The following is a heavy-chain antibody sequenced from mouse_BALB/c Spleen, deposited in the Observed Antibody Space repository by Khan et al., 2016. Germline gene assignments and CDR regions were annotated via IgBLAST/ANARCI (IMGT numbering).Heavy chain of an antibody. J-gene: IGHJ3*01. CDR3: ASQDGSSYVGFAY. D-gene: IGHD1-1*01. Sequence: QVQLQQPGADLVRPGTSVKVSCKASGYAFTNVLIDWIKQRPGQGLDWIGVINPGSGSTNYNEKFKGKATLTADKSSSTAYMQLSSLTSDDSAVYFCASQDGSSYVGFAYWGQGTLVTVSA. V-gene: IGHV1-54*01. CDR1: GYAFTNVL. CDR2: INPGSGST.